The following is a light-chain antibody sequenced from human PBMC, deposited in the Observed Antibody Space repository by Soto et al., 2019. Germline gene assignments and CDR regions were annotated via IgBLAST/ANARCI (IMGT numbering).Light chain of an antibody. CDR2: LAS. CDR3: HQRQSWPRT. V-gene: IGKV3-11*01. CDR1: QAVNTG. Sequence: DIVLTQSPASLGSFPGDRVTLSCRASQAVNTGLAWYQHKPGQAPRLLIYLASNRAAGVPARFSGSGSGTDSTLTISDVEPEDFAVYYCHQRQSWPRTFGQGTKGDIK. J-gene: IGKJ1*01.